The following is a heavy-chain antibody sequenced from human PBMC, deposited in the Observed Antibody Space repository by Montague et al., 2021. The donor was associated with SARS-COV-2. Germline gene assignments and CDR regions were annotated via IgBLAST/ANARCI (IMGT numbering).Heavy chain of an antibody. Sequence: SETLSLTSSVSGGSISRYYWSWIRQSDGKGLEWIGRIHTGGYVNYNPALQSRVSMSVDTSKSQVSLNVTSVTAADTAVYYCARAIWHLDVWGRGILVTVSS. CDR2: IHTGGYV. CDR3: ARAIWHLDV. CDR1: GGSISRYY. J-gene: IGHJ2*01. V-gene: IGHV4-4*07.